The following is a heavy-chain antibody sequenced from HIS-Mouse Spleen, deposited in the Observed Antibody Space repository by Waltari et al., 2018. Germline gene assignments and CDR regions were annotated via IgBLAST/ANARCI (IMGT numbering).Heavy chain of an antibody. CDR3: AREGLRLGELSLYAAYYFDY. CDR2: ISAYNGNT. V-gene: IGHV1-18*01. J-gene: IGHJ4*02. D-gene: IGHD3-16*02. CDR1: GYTFTSYG. Sequence: QVQLVQSGAEVKKPGASVKVSCKASGYTFTSYGISWGRQAPGQGLEWMGWISAYNGNTNYAQKLQGRVTMTTDTSTSTAYMELRSLRSDDTAVYYCAREGLRLGELSLYAAYYFDYWGQGTLVTVSS.